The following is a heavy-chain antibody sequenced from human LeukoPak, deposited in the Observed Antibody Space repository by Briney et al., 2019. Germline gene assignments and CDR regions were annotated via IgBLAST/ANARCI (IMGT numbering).Heavy chain of an antibody. V-gene: IGHV3-7*01. J-gene: IGHJ5*02. CDR3: TRDPRNLGLDP. D-gene: IGHD7-27*01. CDR2: INHNGNVN. Sequence: GGSLRLSCAASGFTFSSYWMNWARQAPGKGLEWVASINHNGNVNYYVDSVKGRFTISRDNAKNSLYLQMSNLRAEDTAVYYCTRDPRNLGLDPWGQGTLVTVSS. CDR1: GFTFSSYW.